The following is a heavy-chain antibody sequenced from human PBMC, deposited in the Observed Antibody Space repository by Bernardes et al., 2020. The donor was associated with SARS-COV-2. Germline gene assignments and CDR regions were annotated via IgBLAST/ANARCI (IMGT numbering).Heavy chain of an antibody. Sequence: GGSLRLSCAASGFTFSTYSMNWVRQAPGKGLEWVSSISSGSNYIYYADFVEGRFTISRDNAKNSLYLQMNSLRAEDTAVYYCARYRTGWYVDYFDYWGQGTLVTVSS. D-gene: IGHD6-19*01. CDR2: ISSGSNYI. J-gene: IGHJ4*02. CDR1: GFTFSTYS. CDR3: ARYRTGWYVDYFDY. V-gene: IGHV3-21*01.